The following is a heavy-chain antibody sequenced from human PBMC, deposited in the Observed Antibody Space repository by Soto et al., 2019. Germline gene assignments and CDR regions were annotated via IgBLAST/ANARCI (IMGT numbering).Heavy chain of an antibody. D-gene: IGHD6-6*01. CDR1: GGTFSSYA. J-gene: IGHJ4*02. CDR2: IIPIFGTA. Sequence: QVQLVQSGAEVKKPGSSVKVSCKASGGTFSSYAISWVRQAPGQGLEWMGGIIPIFGTANYAQKFQGRVTITADESTSTAYMELSSLRSEDTAVYYCARGLIAARPRGAGYYFDYWGQGTLVTVSS. V-gene: IGHV1-69*01. CDR3: ARGLIAARPRGAGYYFDY.